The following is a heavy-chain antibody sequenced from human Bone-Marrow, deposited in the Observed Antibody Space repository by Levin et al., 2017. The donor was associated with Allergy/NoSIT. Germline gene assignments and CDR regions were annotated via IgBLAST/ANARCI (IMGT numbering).Heavy chain of an antibody. CDR2: ISSDGTNE. CDR1: GFTFGQYG. J-gene: IGHJ4*02. Sequence: GGSLRLSCAASGFTFGQYGMHWVRQAPGKGLEWVAVISSDGTNEAYADSVKGRFTISRDNSKNTLYLQLNSLRAEDTAVFYCAKDASAFGDYVFDYWGQGTLVTVSS. D-gene: IGHD4-17*01. V-gene: IGHV3-33*03. CDR3: AKDASAFGDYVFDY.